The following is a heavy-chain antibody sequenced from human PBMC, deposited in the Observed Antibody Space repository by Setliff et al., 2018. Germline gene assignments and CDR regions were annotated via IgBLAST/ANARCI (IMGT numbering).Heavy chain of an antibody. V-gene: IGHV3-43*01. D-gene: IGHD3-22*01. CDR3: ARSTYYFDSSGYKAYYFDY. J-gene: IGHJ4*02. CDR2: ISWDGGTT. CDR1: GLAFSTYR. Sequence: PGGSLRLSCAASGLAFSTYRFHWVRQAPGKGLEWVSLISWDGGTTYYADSLRGRFTVSRDNSNHSLFLQMNSLRPEDTALYYCARSTYYFDSSGYKAYYFDYWGQGTQVTVSS.